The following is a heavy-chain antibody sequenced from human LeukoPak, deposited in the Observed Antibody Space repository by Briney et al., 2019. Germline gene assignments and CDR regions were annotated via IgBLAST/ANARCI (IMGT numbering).Heavy chain of an antibody. D-gene: IGHD3-9*01. CDR3: ARLRYFDWSYYYYGMDV. J-gene: IGHJ6*02. V-gene: IGHV4-59*08. CDR2: IYYSGST. Sequence: SETLSLTCTVSGGSISSYYWSGIRQPPGKGLEWIGYIYYSGSTNYNPSLKSRVTISVDTSKNQFSLKLSSVTAADTAVYYCARLRYFDWSYYYYGMDVWGQGTTVTVSS. CDR1: GGSISSYY.